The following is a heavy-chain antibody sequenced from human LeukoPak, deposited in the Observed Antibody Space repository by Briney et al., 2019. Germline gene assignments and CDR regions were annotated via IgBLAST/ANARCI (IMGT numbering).Heavy chain of an antibody. D-gene: IGHD1-26*01. Sequence: SGTLSLTCAVSGGSISSSNWWSWVRQPPGKGLEWIGEIYHSGSTNYNPSLKSRVTISVDKSKNQFSLKLSSVTAADTAVYYCARDDKVGATKKRDYYYGMDVWGQGTTVTVSS. V-gene: IGHV4-4*02. J-gene: IGHJ6*02. CDR3: ARDDKVGATKKRDYYYGMDV. CDR1: GGSISSSNW. CDR2: IYHSGST.